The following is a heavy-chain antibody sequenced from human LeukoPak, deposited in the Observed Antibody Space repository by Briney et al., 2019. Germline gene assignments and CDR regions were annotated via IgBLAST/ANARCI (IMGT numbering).Heavy chain of an antibody. V-gene: IGHV3-7*01. D-gene: IGHD2-15*01. Sequence: GGSLRLSCAASGFTFSSYWMSWVRQAPGKGLEWVANIKQDGSEKYYVDSVKGRFTISRDNAKNSLYLQMNSLRAEDTAVYYCARGVPPLQVGQSTDYWGQGTLVTVSS. CDR1: GFTFSSYW. J-gene: IGHJ4*02. CDR2: IKQDGSEK. CDR3: ARGVPPLQVGQSTDY.